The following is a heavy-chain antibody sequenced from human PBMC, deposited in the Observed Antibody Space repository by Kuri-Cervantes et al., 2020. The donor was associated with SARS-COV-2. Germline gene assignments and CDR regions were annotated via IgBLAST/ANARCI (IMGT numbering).Heavy chain of an antibody. CDR3: AKADSGRQPYYFYMDV. V-gene: IGHV1-69*13. CDR2: IIPIFGTA. Sequence: SVKVSCKASGGTFSSYAISWVRQAPGQGLEWMGGIIPIFGTANYAQKFQGRVTITADESTSTAYMELSSLRSEDTALYYCAKADSGRQPYYFYMDVWGKGTTVTVSS. J-gene: IGHJ6*03. CDR1: GGTFSSYA. D-gene: IGHD6-25*01.